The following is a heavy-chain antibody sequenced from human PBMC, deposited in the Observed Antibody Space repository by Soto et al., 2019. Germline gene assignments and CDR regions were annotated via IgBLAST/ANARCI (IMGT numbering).Heavy chain of an antibody. CDR1: GFIFRNYA. D-gene: IGHD2-2*01. J-gene: IGHJ3*01. Sequence: GGSLRLSCEVSGFIFRNYAMIWVRQAPGEGLEWVSGISGSGGNRYYADSVKGRFTISRDNSKNTLYLQMDSLRAEDTAIYYCAKVFDCTTISCFFWQPRGNAFDVWGQGTMVTVSS. CDR2: ISGSGGNR. CDR3: AKVFDCTTISCFFWQPRGNAFDV. V-gene: IGHV3-23*01.